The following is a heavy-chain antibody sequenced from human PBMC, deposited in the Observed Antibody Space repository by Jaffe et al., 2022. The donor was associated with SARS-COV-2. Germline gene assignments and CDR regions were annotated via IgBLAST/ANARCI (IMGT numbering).Heavy chain of an antibody. CDR1: GFTFSSYW. J-gene: IGHJ4*02. CDR2: IKQDGSEK. D-gene: IGHD6-19*01. Sequence: EVQLVESGGGLVQPGGSLRLSCAASGFTFSSYWMSWVRQAPGKGLEWVANIKQDGSEKYYVDSVKGRFTISRDNAKNSLYLQMNSLRAEDTAVYYCARDQMFRYSSGWYLDYWGQGTLVTVSS. V-gene: IGHV3-7*01. CDR3: ARDQMFRYSSGWYLDY.